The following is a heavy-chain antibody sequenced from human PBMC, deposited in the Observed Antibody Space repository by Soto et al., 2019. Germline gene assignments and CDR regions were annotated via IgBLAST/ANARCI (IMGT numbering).Heavy chain of an antibody. CDR1: GFTFSSYG. CDR3: AKELRYFDWLPSGYQFDY. V-gene: IGHV3-30*18. CDR2: ISYDGSNK. J-gene: IGHJ4*02. D-gene: IGHD3-9*01. Sequence: PGGSLRLSCAASGFTFSSYGMHWVRQAPGKGLEWVAVISYDGSNKYYADSVKGRFTISRDNSKNTLYLQMNSLRAEDTAVYYCAKELRYFDWLPSGYQFDYWGQGTLVTVSS.